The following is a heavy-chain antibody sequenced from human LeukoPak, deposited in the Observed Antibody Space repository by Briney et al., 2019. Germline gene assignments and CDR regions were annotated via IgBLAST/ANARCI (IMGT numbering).Heavy chain of an antibody. CDR3: AIDFGDYGATFQH. J-gene: IGHJ1*01. CDR1: GFTLSSYA. D-gene: IGHD4-17*01. V-gene: IGHV3-23*01. CDR2: ISGNAGST. Sequence: GGSLRLSCTASGFTLSSYAMSWVRQAPGKGLEWVSLISGNAGSTYYADSVKGRFTISRDITKNTLYLQMNSLRAEDTAVYYCAIDFGDYGATFQHWGQGTLVTVSS.